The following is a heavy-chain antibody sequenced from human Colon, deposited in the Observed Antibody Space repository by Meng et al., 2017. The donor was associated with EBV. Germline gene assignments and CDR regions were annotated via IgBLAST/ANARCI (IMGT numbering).Heavy chain of an antibody. J-gene: IGHJ4*02. V-gene: IGHV3-72*01. D-gene: IGHD1-26*01. CDR2: TRNRANRYST. CDR1: GFILSDHY. Sequence: EVQLVESGGGLVQPXGSLRLSCAASGFILSDHYIDWVRQAPGKGLEWVGRTRNRANRYSTEYAASVKGRFTISRDDSKNSLFLQMNSLTTEDTAVYYCARGGSYQTFDYWGQGTLVTVAS. CDR3: ARGGSYQTFDY.